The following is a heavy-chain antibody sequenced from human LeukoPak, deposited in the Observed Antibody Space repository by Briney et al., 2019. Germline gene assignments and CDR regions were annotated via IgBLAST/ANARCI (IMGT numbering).Heavy chain of an antibody. D-gene: IGHD6-19*01. CDR3: ARGRSSGRRNAFDI. J-gene: IGHJ3*02. CDR2: MNPNSGNT. V-gene: IGHV1-8*02. Sequence: ASVKVSCKASGGTFSTYAIGWVRQATGQGLEWMGWMNPNSGNTGYAQKFQGRVTMTRNTSISTAYMELSSLRSEDTAVYYCARGRSSGRRNAFDIWGQGTMVTVSS. CDR1: GGTFSTYA.